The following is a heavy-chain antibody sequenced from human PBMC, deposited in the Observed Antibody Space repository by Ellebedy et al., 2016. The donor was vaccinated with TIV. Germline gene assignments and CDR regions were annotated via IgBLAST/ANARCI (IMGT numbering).Heavy chain of an antibody. Sequence: ASVKVSCKASGYTFTSYYMHWVRQAPGQGLEWMGIINPSGGSTSYAQKFQGRVTMTRDTSTSTVYMELRSLRSDDTAVYYCARDSQGVATYDYWGQGTLVTVSS. D-gene: IGHD5-12*01. J-gene: IGHJ4*02. CDR3: ARDSQGVATYDY. V-gene: IGHV1-46*01. CDR2: INPSGGST. CDR1: GYTFTSYY.